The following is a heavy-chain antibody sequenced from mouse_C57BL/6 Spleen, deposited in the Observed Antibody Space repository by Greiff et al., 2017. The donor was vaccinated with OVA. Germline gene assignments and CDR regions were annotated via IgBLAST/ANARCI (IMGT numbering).Heavy chain of an antibody. CDR3: ARYYYGSEGYYFDY. D-gene: IGHD1-1*01. Sequence: EVKLVESGGGLVKPGGSLKLSCAASGFTFSDYGMHWVRQAPEKGLEWVAYISSGSSTIYYADTVKGRFTISRDNAKNTLFLQMTSLRSEDTAMYYCARYYYGSEGYYFDYWGQGTTLTVSS. V-gene: IGHV5-17*01. CDR1: GFTFSDYG. CDR2: ISSGSSTI. J-gene: IGHJ2*01.